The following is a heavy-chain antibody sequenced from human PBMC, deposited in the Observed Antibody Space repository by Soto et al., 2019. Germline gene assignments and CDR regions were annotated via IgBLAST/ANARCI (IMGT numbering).Heavy chain of an antibody. J-gene: IGHJ6*03. CDR1: GFTFSSYG. V-gene: IGHV3-30*18. Sequence: GGSLRLSCAASGFTFSSYGMHWVRQAPGKGLEWVAVISYDGSNKYYADSVKGRFTISRDNSKNTLYLQMNSLRAEDTAVYYCAKPVVPAAANYYNYMDVWGKGTTVTVSS. CDR3: AKPVVPAAANYYNYMDV. D-gene: IGHD2-2*01. CDR2: ISYDGSNK.